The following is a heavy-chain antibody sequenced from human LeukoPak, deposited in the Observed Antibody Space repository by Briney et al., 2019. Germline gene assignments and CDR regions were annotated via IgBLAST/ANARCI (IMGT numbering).Heavy chain of an antibody. D-gene: IGHD5-12*01. CDR3: ARSPIVATINYFDY. V-gene: IGHV3-48*03. CDR1: GFTFSSYE. J-gene: IGHJ4*02. CDR2: ISSSGSTI. Sequence: PGGSLRLSCAASGFTFSSYEMNWVRQAPVKGLEWVSYISSSGSTIYYADSVKGRFTISRDNAKNSLYLQMNRLRDEDTAVYYCARSPIVATINYFDYWGQGTLVAVSS.